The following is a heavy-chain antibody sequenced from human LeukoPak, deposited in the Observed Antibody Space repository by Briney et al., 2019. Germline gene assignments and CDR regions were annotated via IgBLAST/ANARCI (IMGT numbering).Heavy chain of an antibody. V-gene: IGHV4-59*01. D-gene: IGHD3-3*01. Sequence: SSETLSLTCTVSGGSISSYYWSWIRQPPGKGLEWIGYIYYSGSTNYNPSLKSRVTISVDTSKNQFSLKLSSVTAADTAVYCCARVGFWSGYYTGSFYYYYMDVWGKGTTVTVSS. CDR1: GGSISSYY. CDR2: IYYSGST. CDR3: ARVGFWSGYYTGSFYYYYMDV. J-gene: IGHJ6*03.